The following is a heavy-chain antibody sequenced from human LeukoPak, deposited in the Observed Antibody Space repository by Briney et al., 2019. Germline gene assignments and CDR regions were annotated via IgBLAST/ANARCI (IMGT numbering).Heavy chain of an antibody. J-gene: IGHJ6*02. V-gene: IGHV3-21*04. CDR1: GFTVSMNY. CDR3: AREGVDGYGMDV. Sequence: GGSLRLSCAASGFTVSMNYMNWVRQAPGKGLEWVSSISSSSSYIYYADSVKGRLTISRDNAKNSLYLQMNSLRAEDTAVYYCAREGVDGYGMDVWGQGTTVTVSS. CDR2: ISSSSSYI. D-gene: IGHD5-12*01.